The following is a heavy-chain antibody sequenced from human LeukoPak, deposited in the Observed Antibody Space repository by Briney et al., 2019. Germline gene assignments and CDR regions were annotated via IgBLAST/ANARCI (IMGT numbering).Heavy chain of an antibody. CDR2: VDYNGNI. CDR3: ARSDHFWSGFLDT. J-gene: IGHJ4*02. Sequence: PSETLSLTCTVVGGSIRSRDENWNWIRQPPGKGLEWIGNVDYNGNIYYSPSLKSRALVSVDTSKNQVSLRPTSVTAADTAVYFCARSDHFWSGFLDTWGQGALVTVSS. D-gene: IGHD3-3*02. CDR1: GGSIRSRDEN. V-gene: IGHV4-39*07.